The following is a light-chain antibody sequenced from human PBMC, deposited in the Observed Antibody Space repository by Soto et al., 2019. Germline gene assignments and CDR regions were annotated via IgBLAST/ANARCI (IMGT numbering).Light chain of an antibody. CDR2: AAS. CDR3: QKYNSAPQT. V-gene: IGKV1-27*01. J-gene: IGKJ1*01. CDR1: QGISNY. Sequence: DIQMTQSPSSLSASVGDRVTITCRASQGISNYLAWYQQKPGKVPKLLIYAASTLQSGVPSRFSGSGSGTDFTLTISSLQPEDVATDYCQKYNSAPQTFCQGTTVEIK.